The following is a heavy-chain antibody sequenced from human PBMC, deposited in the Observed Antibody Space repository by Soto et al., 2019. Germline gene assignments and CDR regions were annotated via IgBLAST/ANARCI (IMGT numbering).Heavy chain of an antibody. CDR1: GGTFSSYA. V-gene: IGHV1-69*13. J-gene: IGHJ5*02. D-gene: IGHD1-26*01. CDR2: IIPIFGTA. CDR3: ARDLGGSPGWFHP. Sequence: SVKVSCKASGGTFSSYAISWVRQAPGQGLEWMGGIIPIFGTANYAQKFQGRVTITADESTSTAYMELSSLRSEDTAVYYCARDLGGSPGWFHPWGQGTLVTVSS.